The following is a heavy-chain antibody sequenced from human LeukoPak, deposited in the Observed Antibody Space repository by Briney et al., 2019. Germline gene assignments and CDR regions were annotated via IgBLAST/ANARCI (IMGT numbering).Heavy chain of an antibody. D-gene: IGHD3-10*01. J-gene: IGHJ5*02. CDR1: GYSFTSYW. CDR3: ARLVERLLWFGDLRRATPNWFDP. CDR2: IYPGDSDT. V-gene: IGHV5-51*01. Sequence: GESLKISCKGSGYSFTSYWIGWVRQMPGKGVEWMGIIYPGDSDTRYSPSFQGQVTISADKSISTAYLQWSSLKASDTAMYYCARLVERLLWFGDLRRATPNWFDPWGQGTLVTVSS.